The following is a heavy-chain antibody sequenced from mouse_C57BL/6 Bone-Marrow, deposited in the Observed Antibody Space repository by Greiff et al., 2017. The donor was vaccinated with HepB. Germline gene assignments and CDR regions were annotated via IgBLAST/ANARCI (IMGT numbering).Heavy chain of an antibody. V-gene: IGHV1-81*01. Sequence: QVQLQQSGAELARPGASVKLSCKASGYTFTSYGISWVKQRTGQGLEWIGEIYPRSGNTYYNEKFKGKATLTADKSSSTAYMELRSLTSEDSAVYFCAREIPYYYGSSYENYWGQGTTLTVSS. CDR1: GYTFTSYG. CDR3: AREIPYYYGSSYENY. CDR2: IYPRSGNT. J-gene: IGHJ2*01. D-gene: IGHD1-1*01.